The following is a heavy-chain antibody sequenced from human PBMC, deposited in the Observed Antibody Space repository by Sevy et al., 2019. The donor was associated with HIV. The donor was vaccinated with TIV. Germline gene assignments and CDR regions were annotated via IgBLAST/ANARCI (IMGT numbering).Heavy chain of an antibody. CDR1: GFSFSSYG. D-gene: IGHD1-1*01. Sequence: GGSLRLSCAASGFSFSSYGMHWVRQAPGKGLEWVALVWYEGSDKYYADSVKGRFTISRDNSKNTLYLQMNSLRVEDTAVYYCARDSGLQLFRYWGQGTLVTVSS. V-gene: IGHV3-33*01. CDR3: ARDSGLQLFRY. J-gene: IGHJ4*02. CDR2: VWYEGSDK.